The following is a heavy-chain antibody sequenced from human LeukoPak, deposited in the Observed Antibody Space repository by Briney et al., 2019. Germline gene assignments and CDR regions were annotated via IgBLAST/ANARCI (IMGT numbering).Heavy chain of an antibody. V-gene: IGHV3-21*03. CDR3: TSGVQHCVDRYCYSIY. CDR2: ISSRSDSI. D-gene: IGHD3-16*02. CDR1: GFSFSTYG. Sequence: GRCLRPSCAAAGFSFSTYGVNWVRQPARGGLGLVSSISSRSDSIHYADALRGPFTVSRDNSKNSLFLRMNRVTAEDTITYYCTSGVQHCVDRYCYSIYWGQGTLVTVSP. J-gene: IGHJ4*02.